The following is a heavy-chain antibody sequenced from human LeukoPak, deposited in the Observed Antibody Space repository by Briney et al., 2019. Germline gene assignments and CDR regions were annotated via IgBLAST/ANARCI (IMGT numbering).Heavy chain of an antibody. Sequence: SGGSLRLSCVASGFTFSAYAMTWVRQAPGKGLEWVSVISGSGASTYYADSVKGRFTISRDNSKNTLYLQMNSLRVEDTAVYYCANGGSGGSWGHNWGQGALVTVSS. J-gene: IGHJ4*02. D-gene: IGHD2-15*01. CDR2: ISGSGAST. V-gene: IGHV3-23*01. CDR3: ANGGSGGSWGHN. CDR1: GFTFSAYA.